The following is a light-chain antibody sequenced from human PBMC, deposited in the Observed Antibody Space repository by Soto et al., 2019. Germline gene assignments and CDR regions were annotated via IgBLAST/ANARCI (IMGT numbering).Light chain of an antibody. CDR3: QQRSNWPSYT. Sequence: EVVLTQSPATLSLSPGERATLSCRASESVNNYLAWYQQKPGQAPRLLIYDASNRATGIPARFSGSGSGTDFTLTISSLEPEDFAVYFCQQRSNWPSYTFGQGTKLQIK. J-gene: IGKJ2*01. CDR1: ESVNNY. CDR2: DAS. V-gene: IGKV3-11*01.